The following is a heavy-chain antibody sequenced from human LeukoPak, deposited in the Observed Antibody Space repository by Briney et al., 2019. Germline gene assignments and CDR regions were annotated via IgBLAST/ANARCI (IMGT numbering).Heavy chain of an antibody. CDR2: IHHSGST. V-gene: IGHV4-59*12. D-gene: IGHD3-22*01. J-gene: IGHJ4*02. Sequence: SETLSLTCTVSGGSISSYYWSWIRQPPGKGLEWIGYIHHSGSTYYNPSLRSRLTISVDRSNNQFSLKLSSVTAADTAVYYCARVREDYYDSSNYYFDYWGQGTLVTVSS. CDR3: ARVREDYYDSSNYYFDY. CDR1: GGSISSYY.